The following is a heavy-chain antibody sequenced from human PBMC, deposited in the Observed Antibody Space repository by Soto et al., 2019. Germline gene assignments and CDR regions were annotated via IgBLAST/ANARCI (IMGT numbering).Heavy chain of an antibody. CDR1: GGSFSGYY. J-gene: IGHJ3*02. D-gene: IGHD3-3*01. CDR2: INHSGST. Sequence: QVQLQQWGAGLLKPSETLSLTCAVYGGSFSGYYWSWIRQPPGKGLGWIGEINHSGSTNYNPSLKSRVTISVDTSKNQFSLKLSSVIAADTAVYYCARLALRFHGAFDIWGQGTMVTVSS. CDR3: ARLALRFHGAFDI. V-gene: IGHV4-34*01.